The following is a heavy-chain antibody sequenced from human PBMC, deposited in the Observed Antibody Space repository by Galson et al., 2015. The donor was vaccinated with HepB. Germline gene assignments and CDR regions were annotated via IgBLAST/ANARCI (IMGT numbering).Heavy chain of an antibody. CDR3: AKCSSTTCYGVPFDY. Sequence: SLRLSCAASGFTFSGYAMSWVRQTPGKGLEWVSAISTSGHSTYYADSVKGRFTISRDNSKNTLYLQMNSLRAEDTAVYYCAKCSSTTCYGVPFDYWGQGTLVTVSS. D-gene: IGHD2-2*01. V-gene: IGHV3-23*01. CDR1: GFTFSGYA. CDR2: ISTSGHST. J-gene: IGHJ4*02.